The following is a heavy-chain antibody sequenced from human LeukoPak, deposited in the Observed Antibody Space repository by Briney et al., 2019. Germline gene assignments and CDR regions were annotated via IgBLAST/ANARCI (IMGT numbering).Heavy chain of an antibody. V-gene: IGHV1-24*01. CDR2: FDPEDGET. Sequence: ASVKVSCKVSGYTLTELSMHWVRQAPGKGLEWMGGFDPEDGETIYAQKFQGRVTMTEDTSTDTAYMELSSLRSEDTAVYYCATGSGNKFKEVVPAAYAFDIWGQGTMVTVSS. CDR1: GYTLTELS. CDR3: ATGSGNKFKEVVPAAYAFDI. D-gene: IGHD2-2*01. J-gene: IGHJ3*02.